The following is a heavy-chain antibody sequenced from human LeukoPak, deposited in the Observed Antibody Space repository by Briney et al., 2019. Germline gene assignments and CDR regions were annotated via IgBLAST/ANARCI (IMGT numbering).Heavy chain of an antibody. CDR2: ISGSGDRT. D-gene: IGHD3-10*01. CDR3: TRAGQWTYGFQDY. Sequence: GGSLRLSCAATGFRISDYYMSWIRQAPGKGLEWVSAISGSGDRTYYADSVKGRFTISRDNSISGDNSKGTLFLQMNSLRAEDTAVYYCTRAGQWTYGFQDYRGQGTLVTVSS. J-gene: IGHJ4*02. CDR1: GFRISDYY. V-gene: IGHV3-23*01.